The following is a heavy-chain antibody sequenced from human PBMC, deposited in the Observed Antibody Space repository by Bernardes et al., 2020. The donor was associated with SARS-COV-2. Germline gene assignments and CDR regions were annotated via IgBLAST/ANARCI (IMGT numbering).Heavy chain of an antibody. J-gene: IGHJ5*02. Sequence: GGSLRLSRAASGSVFRSYGMHWVRQAPGKGLEWVAVIWYDGSNKYYADSVKGRFTISRDNSKNTLYLQMNSLRAEDTAVYYCARGFYCSGANCFTGGNWFDPWGQGTLVTVSS. CDR2: IWYDGSNK. CDR3: ARGFYCSGANCFTGGNWFDP. D-gene: IGHD2-15*01. V-gene: IGHV3-33*01. CDR1: GSVFRSYG.